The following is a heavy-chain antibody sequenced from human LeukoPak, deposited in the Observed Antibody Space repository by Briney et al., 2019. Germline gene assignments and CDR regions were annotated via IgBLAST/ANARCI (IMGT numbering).Heavy chain of an antibody. CDR1: GGTFSSYA. D-gene: IGHD3-16*01. Sequence: GASVKVSCKASGGTFSSYAISWVRQAPGQGLEWMGRIIPILGIANYAQKFQGRVTITADKSTSTAYMELSSLRSEDTAVYYCASGLLGDRSYYYYMDVWGKGTTVTVSS. CDR3: ASGLLGDRSYYYYMDV. J-gene: IGHJ6*03. V-gene: IGHV1-69*04. CDR2: IIPILGIA.